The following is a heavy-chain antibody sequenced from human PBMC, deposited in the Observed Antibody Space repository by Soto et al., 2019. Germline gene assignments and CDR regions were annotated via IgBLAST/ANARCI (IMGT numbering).Heavy chain of an antibody. CDR2: ISYDGSNK. D-gene: IGHD3-16*01. V-gene: IGHV3-30-3*01. CDR3: ARGTGGLDY. Sequence: GGSLRLSCAASGFTFSSYAMHWVRQAPGKGLEWVAFISYDGSNKYYADSVKGRFTISRDNSKNTLYLQMNSLRAEDTAVYYCARGTGGLDYWGQGTLVTVSS. CDR1: GFTFSSYA. J-gene: IGHJ4*02.